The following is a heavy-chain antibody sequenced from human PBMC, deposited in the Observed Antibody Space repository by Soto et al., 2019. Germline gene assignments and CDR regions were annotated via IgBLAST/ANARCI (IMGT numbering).Heavy chain of an antibody. D-gene: IGHD3-10*01. V-gene: IGHV4-34*01. Sequence: PSETLSLTCAVYGGSFSGYYWSWIRQPPGKGLEWIGEINHSGSTNYNPSLKSRVTISVDTSKNQFSLKLSSVTAADTAVYYCARGRAGTVRDQYGIDVWRQGTTVTGSS. CDR3: ARGRAGTVRDQYGIDV. CDR1: GGSFSGYY. J-gene: IGHJ6*02. CDR2: INHSGST.